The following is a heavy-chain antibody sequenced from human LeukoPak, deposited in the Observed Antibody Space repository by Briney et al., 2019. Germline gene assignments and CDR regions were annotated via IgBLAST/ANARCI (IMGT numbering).Heavy chain of an antibody. J-gene: IGHJ4*02. CDR2: FDPEDGET. CDR3: ATPVRHSSSQTLDY. Sequence: GASVKVSCKVSGYTLTELSMHWVRQAPGIGLEWMGGFDPEDGETIYAQKFQGRVTMTEDTSTDTAYMELSSLRSEDTAVYYCATPVRHSSSQTLDYWGQGTLVTVSS. V-gene: IGHV1-24*01. D-gene: IGHD6-6*01. CDR1: GYTLTELS.